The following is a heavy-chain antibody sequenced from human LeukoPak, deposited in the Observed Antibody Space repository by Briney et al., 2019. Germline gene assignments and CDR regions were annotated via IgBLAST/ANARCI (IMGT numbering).Heavy chain of an antibody. CDR2: IIPIFGTA. Sequence: GASVKVSCKASGGTFSSYAISWVRQAPGQGLEWMGGIIPIFGTANYAQKFQGRVTITADESTSTAYMELRSLRSDDTAVYYCARDSPQLTGYFNYYYYYGMDVWGQGTTVTVSS. CDR1: GGTFSSYA. D-gene: IGHD3-9*01. J-gene: IGHJ6*01. CDR3: ARDSPQLTGYFNYYYYYGMDV. V-gene: IGHV1-69*13.